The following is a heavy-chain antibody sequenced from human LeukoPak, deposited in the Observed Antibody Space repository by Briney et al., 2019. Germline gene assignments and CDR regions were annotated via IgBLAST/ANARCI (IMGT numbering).Heavy chain of an antibody. CDR2: TNWDGGRT. CDR3: ARDGLRRPPTPYCGGDCPLDY. J-gene: IGHJ4*02. Sequence: GGSLRLSCAASGFTFSSYSMNWVRQTPGKGLEWVSGTNWDGGRTGYADSVKGRFTISRDNAKNSLYLQMNSLRVEDTAMYYCARDGLRRPPTPYCGGDCPLDYWGQGTLVSVSS. V-gene: IGHV3-20*04. CDR1: GFTFSSYS. D-gene: IGHD2-21*02.